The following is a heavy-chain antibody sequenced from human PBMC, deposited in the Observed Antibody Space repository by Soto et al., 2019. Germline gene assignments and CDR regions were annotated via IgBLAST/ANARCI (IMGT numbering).Heavy chain of an antibody. CDR1: GFTFSSYS. D-gene: IGHD3-10*01. CDR3: ARAYLYGSGSYTRLFYFDY. J-gene: IGHJ4*02. CDR2: ISSSSSYI. V-gene: IGHV3-21*01. Sequence: GGSLRLSCAASGFTFSSYSMNWVRQAPGKGLEWVSSISSSSSYIYYADSVKGRFTISRDNAKNSLYLQMNSLRAEDTAVYYCARAYLYGSGSYTRLFYFDYWGQGTLVTVSS.